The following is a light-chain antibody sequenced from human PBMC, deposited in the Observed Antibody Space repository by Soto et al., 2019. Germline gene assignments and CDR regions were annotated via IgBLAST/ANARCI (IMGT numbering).Light chain of an antibody. CDR1: QSVNTNY. Sequence: EIVLTQSPGTLYLSPGERVTLSCRASQSVNTNYLAWYQQRPGQAPRLLIFGASYRATGIPETFSGSGSGTDFTLTISRLEPEEFAVYYSQQYSISPPEFTFGPGTKVDSK. V-gene: IGKV3-20*01. CDR3: QQYSISPPEFT. J-gene: IGKJ3*01. CDR2: GAS.